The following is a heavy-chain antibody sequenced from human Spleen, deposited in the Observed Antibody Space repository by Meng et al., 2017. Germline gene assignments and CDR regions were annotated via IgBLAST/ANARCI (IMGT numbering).Heavy chain of an antibody. V-gene: IGHV4-39*01. D-gene: IGHD6-19*01. CDR2: IGHSGFT. Sequence: QPQLQESGPGLGKPSGALSLTLMVSGGSISTSGYYWGWIRQPPGKGLEWIGSIGHSGFTYYPPSLKSRVTVSIDTSRNQFSLWLTSVTAADTAVYYCVRSSGWVKTGFDPWGQGTLVTVSS. CDR3: VRSSGWVKTGFDP. J-gene: IGHJ5*02. CDR1: GGSISTSGYY.